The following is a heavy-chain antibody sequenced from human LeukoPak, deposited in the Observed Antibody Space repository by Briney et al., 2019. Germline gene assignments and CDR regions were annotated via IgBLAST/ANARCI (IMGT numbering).Heavy chain of an antibody. V-gene: IGHV6-1*01. CDR1: GDSVSSNSAA. CDR3: AREDGPYYYGSGSYYIP. J-gene: IGHJ5*02. D-gene: IGHD3-10*01. CDR2: TYYRSKWYN. Sequence: SQTLSLTCAISGDSVSSNSAAWNWIRQPPSRGLEWLGRTYYRSKWYNDYAVSVKSRITINPDTSKNQFSLQLNSVTPEDTAVYYCAREDGPYYYGSGSYYIPWGQGTLVTVSS.